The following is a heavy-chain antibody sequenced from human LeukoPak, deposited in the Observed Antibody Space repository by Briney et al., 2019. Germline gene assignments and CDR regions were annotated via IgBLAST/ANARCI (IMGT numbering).Heavy chain of an antibody. CDR2: IIPIFGTA. CDR1: GGTFISYA. D-gene: IGHD2-15*01. Sequence: SVKVSCKASGGTFISYAISWVRQAPGQGLEWMGGIIPIFGTANYAQKFQGRVTITADESTSTAYMELSSLRSEDTAVYYCARETVVVAATAPDNWFDPWGQGTLVTVSS. CDR3: ARETVVVAATAPDNWFDP. J-gene: IGHJ5*02. V-gene: IGHV1-69*13.